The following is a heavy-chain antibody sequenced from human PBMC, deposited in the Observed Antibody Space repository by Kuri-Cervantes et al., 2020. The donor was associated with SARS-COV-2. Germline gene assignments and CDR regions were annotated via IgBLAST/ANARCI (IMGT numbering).Heavy chain of an antibody. D-gene: IGHD3-10*01. V-gene: IGHV3-11*06. J-gene: IGHJ3*02. CDR2: ISDSRTNTM. CDR1: GFTFSDYY. CDR3: ARVGSTMVRGVIMRGADAFDI. Sequence: GGSLRLSCAASGFTFSDYYMSWIRQAPGKGLEWISYISDSRTNTMYADSVHADSVKGRFTISRDNAKNSLYLQMNSLRAEDTAVYYCARVGSTMVRGVIMRGADAFDIWGQGTMVTVSS.